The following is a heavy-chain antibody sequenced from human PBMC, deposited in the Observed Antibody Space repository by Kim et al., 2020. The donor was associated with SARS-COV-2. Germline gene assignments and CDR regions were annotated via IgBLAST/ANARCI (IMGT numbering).Heavy chain of an antibody. CDR3: AKDKVRDYLLPFDY. D-gene: IGHD4-17*01. Sequence: GGSLRLSCAASGFTFGDYAMHWVRQAPGKGLEWVSGISWNSGSIGYADSVKGRFTISRDNAKNSLYLQMNSLRAEDTALYYCAKDKVRDYLLPFDYWGQGTLVTVSS. V-gene: IGHV3-9*01. CDR2: ISWNSGSI. J-gene: IGHJ4*02. CDR1: GFTFGDYA.